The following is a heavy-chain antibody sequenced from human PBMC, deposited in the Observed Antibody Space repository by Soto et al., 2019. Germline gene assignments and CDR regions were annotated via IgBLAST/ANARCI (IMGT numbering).Heavy chain of an antibody. J-gene: IGHJ4*02. CDR2: INHSGST. Sequence: QVQLQQWGAGLLKPSETLSLTCAVYGGSFSGYYWSWIRQPPGKGLEWIGEINHSGSTNYNPSLKSRVTISVDTSKNQFSLKLSSVTAADTAVYYCARGGGVDILTGERIYYFDYWGQGTLVTVSS. CDR3: ARGGGVDILTGERIYYFDY. D-gene: IGHD3-9*01. CDR1: GGSFSGYY. V-gene: IGHV4-34*01.